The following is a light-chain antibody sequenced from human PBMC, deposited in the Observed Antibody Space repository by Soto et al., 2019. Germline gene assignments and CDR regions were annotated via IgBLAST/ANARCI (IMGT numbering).Light chain of an antibody. Sequence: IQSTQSPSSLSASLGDRVTITCRASQGIRSYLAWYQQKPGRAPTLLIYVASTLQSGVPSRFSGSGSGTDFTLTISSLQPDDFAIYYCQQYKTYSRTFGQGTKVDIK. CDR3: QQYKTYSRT. V-gene: IGKV1-9*01. CDR2: VAS. J-gene: IGKJ1*01. CDR1: QGIRSY.